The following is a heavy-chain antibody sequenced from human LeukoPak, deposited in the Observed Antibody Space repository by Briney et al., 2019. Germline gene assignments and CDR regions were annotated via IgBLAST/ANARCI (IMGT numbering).Heavy chain of an antibody. D-gene: IGHD6-13*01. CDR3: ARVPFSSSWHDYFDY. Sequence: ASVKVSCKASGGTFSSYAISWVRQAPGQGLEWMGGITPIFGTANYAQKFQGRVTITADESTSTAYMELSSLRSEDTAVYYCARVPFSSSWHDYFDYWGQGTLVTVSS. CDR1: GGTFSSYA. V-gene: IGHV1-69*01. CDR2: ITPIFGTA. J-gene: IGHJ4*02.